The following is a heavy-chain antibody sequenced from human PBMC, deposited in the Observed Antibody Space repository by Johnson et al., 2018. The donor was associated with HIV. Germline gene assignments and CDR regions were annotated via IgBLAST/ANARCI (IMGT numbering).Heavy chain of an antibody. V-gene: IGHV3-11*04. D-gene: IGHD3-22*01. J-gene: IGHJ3*02. CDR1: GFTFSDYY. CDR3: AREVNAFDI. Sequence: QVQLVESGGGLVKPGGSLRLSCAASGFTFSDYYMRWVRQAPGKGLEWVSLICSRSGHISYSDSVKGRFTISRENSKTTLYLQMNSMRADDTAVYYCAREVNAFDIWGQGTVVTVSS. CDR2: ICSRSGHI.